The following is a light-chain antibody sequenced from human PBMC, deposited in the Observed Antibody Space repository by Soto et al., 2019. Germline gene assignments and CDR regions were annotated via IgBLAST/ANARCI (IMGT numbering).Light chain of an antibody. V-gene: IGLV1-40*01. CDR2: GNS. J-gene: IGLJ1*01. CDR3: QSYDGSLRAYV. Sequence: QSVLTQPPSVSGAPGQRVTISCTGSSSNIGAAYAVHWYQQLPGTAPKLLIYGNSNRPSGVPDRFSGSKSGTSASLAITGLQAEDEADYYCQSYDGSLRAYVFGTGTKLTVL. CDR1: SSNIGAAYA.